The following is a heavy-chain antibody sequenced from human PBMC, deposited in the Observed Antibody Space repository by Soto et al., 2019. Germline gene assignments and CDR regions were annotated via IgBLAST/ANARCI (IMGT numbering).Heavy chain of an antibody. CDR2: ISPFNGNT. CDR1: GYPFTHYG. Sequence: ASVKVSCKSSGYPFTHYGITWVRQAPGQGLEWMGWISPFNGNTNYGQTFQGRVTLTTDTSTSTVYMELRSLRSDDTAVYYCARDQSFVRIFYYGIDVWGKGTTVPVS. CDR3: ARDQSFVRIFYYGIDV. J-gene: IGHJ6*04. D-gene: IGHD3-3*02. V-gene: IGHV1-18*01.